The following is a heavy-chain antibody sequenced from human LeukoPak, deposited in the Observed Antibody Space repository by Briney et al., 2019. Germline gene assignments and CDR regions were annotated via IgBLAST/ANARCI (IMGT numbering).Heavy chain of an antibody. CDR3: AKVSGWYPEY. V-gene: IGHV3-30*18. J-gene: IGHJ4*02. CDR1: GFTFSSYG. CDR2: ISYDGSNK. D-gene: IGHD6-19*01. Sequence: GRSLRLSCAASGFTFSSYGMHWVRQAPGKGLEWVAVISYDGSNKYYADSVKGRFTISRDNSKNTLYLQMNSLRTEDTAVYYCAKVSGWYPEYWGQGTLVTVSS.